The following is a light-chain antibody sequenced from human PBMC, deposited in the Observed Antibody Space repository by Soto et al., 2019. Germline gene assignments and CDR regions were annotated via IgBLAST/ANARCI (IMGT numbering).Light chain of an antibody. CDR3: QQYTTYYWT. Sequence: DIQMTQSPSTLSASVGDRVTITCRASQGISSWLAWYQQKPGKAPKLLMYDAFTLESGVPSRFSGSGSGTEFTLTINSLQPDDFATYYCQQYTTYYWTFGQGTKVDIK. CDR2: DAF. J-gene: IGKJ1*01. CDR1: QGISSW. V-gene: IGKV1-5*01.